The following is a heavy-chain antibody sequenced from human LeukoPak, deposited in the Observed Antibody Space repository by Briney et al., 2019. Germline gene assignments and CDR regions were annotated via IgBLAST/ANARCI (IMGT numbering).Heavy chain of an antibody. D-gene: IGHD6-13*01. J-gene: IGHJ4*02. Sequence: GGSLRLSCAASGFTFSSYSMNWVRQAPGKGLEWVSYISSSSSTIYYADSVKGRFTISRDNAKNSLYLQMNSLRAEDTAVYYCARDSIAAAGTGSNWGQGTLVTVSS. CDR2: ISSSSSTI. V-gene: IGHV3-48*01. CDR3: ARDSIAAAGTGSN. CDR1: GFTFSSYS.